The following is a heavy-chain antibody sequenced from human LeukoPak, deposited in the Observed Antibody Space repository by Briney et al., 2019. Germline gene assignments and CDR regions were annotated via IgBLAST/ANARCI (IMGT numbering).Heavy chain of an antibody. CDR2: IKQDGSEK. CDR1: GFTFSSYW. Sequence: PGGSQRLSCAASGFTFSSYWMSWVRQAPGEGLEWVADIKQDGSEKYYVDSVKGRLTISRDNAKNSLYLQMNSLRAEDTAVYYCARVEGTTGYYNYYYMDVWGKGTTVTVSS. D-gene: IGHD1-14*01. V-gene: IGHV3-7*01. CDR3: ARVEGTTGYYNYYYMDV. J-gene: IGHJ6*03.